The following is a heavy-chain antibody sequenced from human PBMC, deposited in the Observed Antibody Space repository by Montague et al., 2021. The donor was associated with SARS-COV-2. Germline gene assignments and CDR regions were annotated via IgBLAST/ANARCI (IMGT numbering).Heavy chain of an antibody. J-gene: IGHJ6*02. V-gene: IGHV4-4*02. Sequence: SETLSLTCAVSGGSISSSNWWSWVRQPPGKGLEWIGEIYHSGSTNYNPSLKSRVTISVDKSKNQFSLKLSSVTAADTAVYYCAREPYYYGSSGYPYYYYYGMDVWGQGTTVTVSS. CDR3: AREPYYYGSSGYPYYYYYGMDV. D-gene: IGHD3-22*01. CDR1: GGSISSSNW. CDR2: IYHSGST.